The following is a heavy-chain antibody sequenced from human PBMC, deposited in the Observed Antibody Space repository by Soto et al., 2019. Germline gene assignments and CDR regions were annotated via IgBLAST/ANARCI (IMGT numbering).Heavy chain of an antibody. V-gene: IGHV3-23*01. CDR1: GFAFRTYA. CDR2: IWGSGDRT. Sequence: PGGSLRLSCAASGFAFRTYAMAWVRQAPGKGLEWGSGIWGSGDRTFYADSVQGRFTISRDNSRNTLYLQMYSLTAEDTALYYCAKTGPYCGGDCSRYFYGMDVWGQGTTVTVSS. D-gene: IGHD2-21*02. J-gene: IGHJ6*02. CDR3: AKTGPYCGGDCSRYFYGMDV.